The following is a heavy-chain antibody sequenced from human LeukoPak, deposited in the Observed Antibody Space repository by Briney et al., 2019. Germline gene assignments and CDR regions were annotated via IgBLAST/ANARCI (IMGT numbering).Heavy chain of an antibody. CDR1: GGSLNTPNYY. CDR3: ATDPRPTGVFVGSYYYYMDV. CDR2: IFYRGGT. V-gene: IGHV4-39*07. D-gene: IGHD3-10*01. J-gene: IGHJ6*03. Sequence: SETLSLTCTVSGGSLNTPNYYWGWVRQPPGKGLEWIGNIFYRGGTYYSPSLKSRVTISLDMSRNEFSLKLNSVTAADTAVYYCATDPRPTGVFVGSYYYYMDVWGKGTTVTVSS.